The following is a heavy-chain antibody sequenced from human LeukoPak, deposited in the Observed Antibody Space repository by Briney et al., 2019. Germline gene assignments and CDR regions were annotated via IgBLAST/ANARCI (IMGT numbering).Heavy chain of an antibody. D-gene: IGHD4-17*01. CDR1: GDSISSYY. Sequence: SETLSLTCTVSGDSISSYYCSWIRQPPGKGLEWIGYIYYSGSTSYNPSLKSRVTISLDTSNNQFSLKLRSVTAADTAVYYCARGGGYGDYFTYWGQGTLVTVSS. CDR2: IYYSGST. CDR3: ARGGGYGDYFTY. J-gene: IGHJ4*02. V-gene: IGHV4-59*01.